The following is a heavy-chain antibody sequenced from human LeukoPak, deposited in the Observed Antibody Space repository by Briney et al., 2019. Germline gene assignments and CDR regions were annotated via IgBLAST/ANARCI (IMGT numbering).Heavy chain of an antibody. Sequence: MPSETPSLTCAVYGGSFSGYYWSWIRQPPGKGLEWIGEINHSGSTNYNPSLKSRVTISVDTSKNQFSLKLSSVTAADTAVYYCTRGPSSSGYYIYYYYGLDVWGQGTTVTVSS. V-gene: IGHV4-34*01. CDR2: INHSGST. D-gene: IGHD3-22*01. CDR3: TRGPSSSGYYIYYYYGLDV. CDR1: GGSFSGYY. J-gene: IGHJ6*02.